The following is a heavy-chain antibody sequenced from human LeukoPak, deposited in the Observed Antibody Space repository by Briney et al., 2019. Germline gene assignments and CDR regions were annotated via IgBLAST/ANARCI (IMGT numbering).Heavy chain of an antibody. D-gene: IGHD3-10*01. J-gene: IGHJ3*02. CDR1: GFTFSSYG. V-gene: IGHV3-30*18. CDR2: ISNDESNK. CDR3: AKGRGAFDI. Sequence: GGSLRLSCAASGFTFSSYGMHWVRQAPGKGLEWVAVISNDESNKYYADSVKGRFTISRDNSKNTLYLQMNSLRAEDTAVYYCAKGRGAFDIWGQGTMVTVSS.